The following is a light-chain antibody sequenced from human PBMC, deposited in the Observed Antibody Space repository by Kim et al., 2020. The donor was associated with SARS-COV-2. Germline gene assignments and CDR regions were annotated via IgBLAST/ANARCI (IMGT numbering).Light chain of an antibody. Sequence: AWGHTVKITCQGARFASDHSTWYQQKPGQAPILIIYGRNNRPSGIPDRFSGSSSGNTASLTITGTQAGDEADYYCNSRDSNDNVVFGGGTQLTVL. CDR1: RFASDH. V-gene: IGLV3-19*01. J-gene: IGLJ2*01. CDR2: GRN. CDR3: NSRDSNDNVV.